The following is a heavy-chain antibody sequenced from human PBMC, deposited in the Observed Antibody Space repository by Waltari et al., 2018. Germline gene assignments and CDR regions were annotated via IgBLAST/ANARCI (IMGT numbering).Heavy chain of an antibody. Sequence: QVQLVQSGAEVKKPGASVKVSCKASGYIFTDYYLHWVRPAPGRGLEWVGRFNPDSGGTNYAQKFQGRVTMTTDTSITTAYMELSRLTSDDTALYYCVRGSGGYSWFDPWGQGTLLTVSS. CDR3: VRGSGGYSWFDP. D-gene: IGHD3-10*01. CDR1: GYIFTDYY. CDR2: FNPDSGGT. V-gene: IGHV1-2*06. J-gene: IGHJ5*02.